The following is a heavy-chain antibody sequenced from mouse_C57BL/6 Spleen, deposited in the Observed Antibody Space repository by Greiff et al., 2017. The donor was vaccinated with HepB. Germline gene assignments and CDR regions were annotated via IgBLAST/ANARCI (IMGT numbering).Heavy chain of an antibody. D-gene: IGHD1-1*01. V-gene: IGHV1-55*01. J-gene: IGHJ2*01. CDR2: IYPGSGST. Sequence: QVQLQPGAELVKPGASVKMSCKASGYTFTSYWITWVKQRPGQGLEWIGDIYPGSGSTNYNEKFKSKATLTVDTSSSTAYMQLSSLTSEDSAVYYCAREGYYYGSSSDYWGQGTTLTVSS. CDR1: GYTFTSYW. CDR3: AREGYYYGSSSDY.